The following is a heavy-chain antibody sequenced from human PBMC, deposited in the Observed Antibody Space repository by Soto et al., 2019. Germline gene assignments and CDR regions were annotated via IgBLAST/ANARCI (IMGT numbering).Heavy chain of an antibody. Sequence: SGPTLVNPTQTLTLTCTFSGFSLSTSGVAVGWIRQAPRKAPEWLAFIFWDDDKRYSPSLENRPTITKDTSKNQVVLTMTNMDPVDTATYYCAIICDFWSGYYFSYWGRGTLVTVYS. D-gene: IGHD3-3*01. CDR3: AIICDFWSGYYFSY. CDR1: GFSLSTSGVA. J-gene: IGHJ4*02. CDR2: IFWDDDK. V-gene: IGHV2-5*02.